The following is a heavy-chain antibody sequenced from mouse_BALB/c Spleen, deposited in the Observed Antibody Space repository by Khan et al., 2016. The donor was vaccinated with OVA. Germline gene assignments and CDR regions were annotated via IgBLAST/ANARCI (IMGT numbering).Heavy chain of an antibody. CDR1: GYSFTGYF. J-gene: IGHJ2*01. CDR3: TRIYRSDFDY. Sequence: VRLQQSGPELVRPGASVKISCKASGYSFTGYFMNWVMQSLGKSLEWIGRINPHIGETFYNQRFKDKATLTVDESSSTAHMELRSLASEDSAVYYCTRIYRSDFDYWGQGTTLTVSS. D-gene: IGHD1-1*01. V-gene: IGHV1-20*02. CDR2: INPHIGET.